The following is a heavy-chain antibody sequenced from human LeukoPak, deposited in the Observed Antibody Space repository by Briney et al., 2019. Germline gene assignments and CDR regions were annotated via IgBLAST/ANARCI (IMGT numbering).Heavy chain of an antibody. V-gene: IGHV1-69*13. CDR3: AREYDSSGYYGPLGWNY. CDR1: GGTFSSYA. D-gene: IGHD3-22*01. Sequence: VKVSCKASGGTFSSYAISWVRQAPGQGLEGMGRIIPIFGTANYAQKFQGRVTITTDESTSTASMELSSLRSEDTAVYYCAREYDSSGYYGPLGWNYWGQGTLVTVSS. CDR2: IIPIFGTA. J-gene: IGHJ4*02.